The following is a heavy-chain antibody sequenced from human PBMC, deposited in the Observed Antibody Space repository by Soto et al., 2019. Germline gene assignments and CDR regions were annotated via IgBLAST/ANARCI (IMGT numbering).Heavy chain of an antibody. CDR1: GFTFSSYG. CDR2: ISYDGSNK. D-gene: IGHD3-9*01. Sequence: QVQLVESGGGVVQPGRSLRLSCAASGFTFSSYGMHWVRQAPGKGLEWVAVISYDGSNKYYADSVKGRFTISRDNSKNTLYLQMNSLRAEDTAVYYCAKGFTIHYYYYYYMDVWGKGTTVTVSS. V-gene: IGHV3-30*18. CDR3: AKGFTIHYYYYYYMDV. J-gene: IGHJ6*03.